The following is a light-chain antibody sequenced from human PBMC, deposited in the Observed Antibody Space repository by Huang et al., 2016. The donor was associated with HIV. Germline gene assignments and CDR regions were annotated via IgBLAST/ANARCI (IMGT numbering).Light chain of an antibody. CDR1: QSVLYSSNNKNY. CDR2: GAS. J-gene: IGKJ2*01. Sequence: DIVMTQSPDSLAVSLGERATINCKSSQSVLYSSNNKNYLAWYQQKPGQPPKLLISGASTRESGVPDRFSGSGSGTHFTLTISSLQAEDVAVYYCQQHYNTPPTFGQGTKLEIK. CDR3: QQHYNTPPT. V-gene: IGKV4-1*01.